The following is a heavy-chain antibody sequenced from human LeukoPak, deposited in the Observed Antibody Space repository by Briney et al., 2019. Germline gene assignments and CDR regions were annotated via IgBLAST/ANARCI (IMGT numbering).Heavy chain of an antibody. Sequence: SETLSLTCAVSGGSISSGSYYWSWIRQPAGKGLEWIGRIDTSGSTNYNPSLKSRVTISVDTSKNQFSLKLSSVTAADTAVYYCARVTGSSSWYSYYYYYYMDVWGKGTTVTVSS. CDR2: IDTSGST. D-gene: IGHD6-13*01. V-gene: IGHV4-61*02. J-gene: IGHJ6*03. CDR3: ARVTGSSSWYSYYYYYYMDV. CDR1: GGSISSGSYY.